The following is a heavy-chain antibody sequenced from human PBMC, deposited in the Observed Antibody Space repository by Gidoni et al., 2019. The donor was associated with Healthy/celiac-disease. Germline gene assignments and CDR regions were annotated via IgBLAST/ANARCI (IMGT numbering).Heavy chain of an antibody. CDR3: ARHEGSGPWNYGLLFDY. CDR2: IYHSGST. D-gene: IGHD1-7*01. V-gene: IGHV4-38-2*01. Sequence: QVQLQESGPGLVKPSETLSLTCAVSGYSISSGYYWGWIRQPPGKGLEWIGSIYHSGSTYYNPSLKSRVTISVDTSKNQFSLKLSSVTAADTAVYYCARHEGSGPWNYGLLFDYWGQGTLVTVSS. J-gene: IGHJ4*02. CDR1: GYSISSGYY.